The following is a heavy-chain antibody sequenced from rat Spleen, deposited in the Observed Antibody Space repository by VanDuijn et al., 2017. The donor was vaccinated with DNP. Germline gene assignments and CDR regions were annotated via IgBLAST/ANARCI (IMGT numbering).Heavy chain of an antibody. V-gene: IGHV4-2*01. CDR1: GFNFNDYW. CDR2: INKDSSTT. D-gene: IGHD1-11*01. Sequence: EVKLVESGGALVQPGRSLKLSCAASGFNFNDYWMGWVRQAPGKGLEWIGEINKDSSTTIYSPLLRDKFTIFRDNAQNTLYLQMSKLGSEDTAIYFCTRGPKYGGDSDYFDYWGQGVMVTVSS. CDR3: TRGPKYGGDSDYFDY. J-gene: IGHJ2*01.